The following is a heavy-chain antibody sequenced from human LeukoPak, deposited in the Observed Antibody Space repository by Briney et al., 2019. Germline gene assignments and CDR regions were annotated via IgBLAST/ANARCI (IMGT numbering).Heavy chain of an antibody. CDR3: ARRRYYDSTGYLD. CDR2: IYYTGST. J-gene: IGHJ1*01. CDR1: GGYISSSSYD. V-gene: IGHV4-39*01. Sequence: PSETLSLTCSVSGGYISSSSYDWGWIREPPGKGLEWIGDIYYTGSTYYNSSLKSRLTVSIDTSKNQFSLKLASLTAADTGVYYCARRRYYDSTGYLDWGQGTRITVSS. D-gene: IGHD3-22*01.